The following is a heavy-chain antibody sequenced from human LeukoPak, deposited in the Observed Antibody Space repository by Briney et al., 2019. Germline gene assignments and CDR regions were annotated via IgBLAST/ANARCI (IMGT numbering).Heavy chain of an antibody. CDR3: ALNYYDSSGYLYYFDY. Sequence: GASVKVSCEVSGYTLTELSMHWVRQAPGKGLEWMGGFDPEDGETIYAQKFQGRVTMTEDTSTDTAYMELSSLRSEDTAVYYCALNYYDSSGYLYYFDYWGQGTLVTVSS. V-gene: IGHV1-24*01. J-gene: IGHJ4*02. CDR1: GYTLTELS. CDR2: FDPEDGET. D-gene: IGHD3-22*01.